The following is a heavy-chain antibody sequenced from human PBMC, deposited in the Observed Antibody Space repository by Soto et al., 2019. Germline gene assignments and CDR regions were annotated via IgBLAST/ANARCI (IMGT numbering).Heavy chain of an antibody. CDR1: GFTFSSFW. J-gene: IGHJ6*03. CDR2: INSDGSST. Sequence: GGSLRLSCAASGFTFSSFWMHWVRQAPGKGLVWVSRINSDGSSTSYADSVKGRFTISRDNAKNTLYLQMNSLRAEDTAVYYCARDGAIAAPFRHYMDVWGKGTTVTVSS. D-gene: IGHD6-6*01. V-gene: IGHV3-74*01. CDR3: ARDGAIAAPFRHYMDV.